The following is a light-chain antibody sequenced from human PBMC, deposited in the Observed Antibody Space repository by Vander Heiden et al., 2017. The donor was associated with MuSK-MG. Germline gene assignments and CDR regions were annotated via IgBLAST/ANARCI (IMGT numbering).Light chain of an antibody. Sequence: VVTHEPSLTVSPVGTVTLTCASSTGAVTGGYYPNWFQQKPGQAPRELIYSTDNRHSGTPARFSGSRLGGKAALTLASGQPEDEAEYYCLRYCGGPYVFGTGTKVTVL. CDR2: STD. CDR1: TGAVTGGYY. V-gene: IGLV7-43*01. CDR3: LRYCGGPYV. J-gene: IGLJ1*01.